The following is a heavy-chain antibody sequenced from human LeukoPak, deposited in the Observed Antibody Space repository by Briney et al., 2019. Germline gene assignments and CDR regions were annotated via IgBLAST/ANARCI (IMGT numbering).Heavy chain of an antibody. CDR3: AKELFGDYVWGTYRAIDH. CDR2: IRYDGSDN. CDR1: GFTFSHYG. J-gene: IGHJ4*02. V-gene: IGHV3-30*02. D-gene: IGHD3-16*01. Sequence: GESLRLSCVASGFTFSHYGMNWVRQVPGKGLEWVAFIRYDGSDNFFADSVKGRFTIFSDNSKNTLFLQMNSLRLDDTAAYHGAKELFGDYVWGTYRAIDHWGQGTLVTVSS.